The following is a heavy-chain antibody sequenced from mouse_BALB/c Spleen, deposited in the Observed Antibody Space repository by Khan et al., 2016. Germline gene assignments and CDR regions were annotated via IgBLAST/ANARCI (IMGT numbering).Heavy chain of an antibody. CDR1: GFDFSRYW. D-gene: IGHD1-2*01. Sequence: EVKLLESGGGLVQPGGSLKLSCAVSGFDFSRYWMSWVRQAPGKGLEWIGEINPDSSTINYTPSLKDKFIISRDNAKNTLYLQMSKVRSEDTALYFCARLHYNGYMNYWGQGTTLTVAS. CDR3: ARLHYNGYMNY. V-gene: IGHV4-1*02. CDR2: INPDSSTI. J-gene: IGHJ2*01.